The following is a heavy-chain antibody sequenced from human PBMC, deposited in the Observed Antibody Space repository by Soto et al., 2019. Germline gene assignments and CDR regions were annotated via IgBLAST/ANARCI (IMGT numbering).Heavy chain of an antibody. CDR2: ITGHRSST. J-gene: IGHJ4*02. Sequence: GGSLRLSCETSGLFFSSYSMIWVRQAPGKGLEWVSSITGHRSSTDYADSVRGRFTISRENAKNSVFLPMNSLTSEDTAVYYCVAPMFGGAIGNYYFQYWARGTLVTVSS. CDR1: GLFFSSYS. V-gene: IGHV3-21*01. CDR3: VAPMFGGAIGNYYFQY. D-gene: IGHD3-16*01.